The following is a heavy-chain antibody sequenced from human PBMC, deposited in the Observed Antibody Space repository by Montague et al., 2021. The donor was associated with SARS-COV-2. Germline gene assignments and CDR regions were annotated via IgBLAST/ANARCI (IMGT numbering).Heavy chain of an antibody. Sequence: SETLSLTCTVSGGSISSSSYYWGWIRQPPGKGLEWIGSLYYSGSTYYNPSLKSRVTISVNTSKNQFSLKLSSATAADTAVYYCARDLAGYYGSGSCGGMDVWGQGTTVTVSS. CDR2: LYYSGST. V-gene: IGHV4-39*07. D-gene: IGHD3-10*01. CDR3: ARDLAGYYGSGSCGGMDV. CDR1: GGSISSSSYY. J-gene: IGHJ6*02.